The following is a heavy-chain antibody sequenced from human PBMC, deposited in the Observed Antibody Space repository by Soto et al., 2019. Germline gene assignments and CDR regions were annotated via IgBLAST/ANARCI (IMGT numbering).Heavy chain of an antibody. CDR1: GFTFSSFA. D-gene: IGHD6-13*01. J-gene: IGHJ5*02. Sequence: EVPLLESGGGLVQPGGSLRLSCAASGFTFSSFAMTWVRQAPGKGLEWVSGIGGGGGSTYYADSVKGRLTISRDNRTSRLYLQRNSLRVEDTALDDWAENGGAAAGRFDPWGQGPLVAVSS. CDR3: AENGGAAAGRFDP. V-gene: IGHV3-23*01. CDR2: IGGGGGST.